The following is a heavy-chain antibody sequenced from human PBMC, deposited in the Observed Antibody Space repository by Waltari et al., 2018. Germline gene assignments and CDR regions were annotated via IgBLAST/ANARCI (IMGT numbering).Heavy chain of an antibody. CDR3: ARGNVGRYFGDSKGSYYGMDV. V-gene: IGHV4-34*01. Sequence: QVQLQQWGAGLLKPSETLSLTCAVYGGSFSGYYLSWVRQPPGKGLEWIGEIDHRGSSNYTPSLKSRVTVSVDASKKQFSLKLSSVTAADTAVYYCARGNVGRYFGDSKGSYYGMDVWGQGTTVTVSS. D-gene: IGHD3-10*01. J-gene: IGHJ6*02. CDR1: GGSFSGYY. CDR2: IDHRGSS.